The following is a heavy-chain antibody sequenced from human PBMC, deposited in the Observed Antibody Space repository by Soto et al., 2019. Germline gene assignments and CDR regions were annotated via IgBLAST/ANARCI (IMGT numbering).Heavy chain of an antibody. CDR3: ARPFRVPIVTDAFEI. CDR1: GFTFSGYS. Sequence: QVQLVESGGGVVPPGRSLRLSCAASGFTFSGYSMHWVRQSPGKGLERVALTSSDGSNKYYADSVKGRFTISRDISKVPLFLQMSSLRPEEMAVYLCARPFRVPIVTDAFEIWGQGTMVTVSS. J-gene: IGHJ3*02. V-gene: IGHV3-30-3*01. D-gene: IGHD3-10*01. CDR2: TSSDGSNK.